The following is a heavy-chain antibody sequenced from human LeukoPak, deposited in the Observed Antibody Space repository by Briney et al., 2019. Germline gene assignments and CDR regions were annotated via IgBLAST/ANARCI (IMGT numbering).Heavy chain of an antibody. D-gene: IGHD3-22*01. CDR1: GFTFSSYW. CDR2: IKQDGSEK. Sequence: PGGSLRLSCAASGFTFSSYWMSWVRQAPGKGLGWVANIKQDGSEKYYVDSVKGRFTISRDNAKNSLYLQMNSLRAEDTAVYYCARDRSYYYDSSGPYDDAFDIWGQGTMVTVSS. V-gene: IGHV3-7*01. J-gene: IGHJ3*02. CDR3: ARDRSYYYDSSGPYDDAFDI.